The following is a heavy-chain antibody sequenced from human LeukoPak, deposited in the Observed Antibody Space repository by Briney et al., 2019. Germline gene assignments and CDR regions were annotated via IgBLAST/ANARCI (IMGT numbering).Heavy chain of an antibody. D-gene: IGHD3-22*01. J-gene: IGHJ3*02. CDR1: GGSISSYY. V-gene: IGHV4-59*08. Sequence: SETLSLTCTVSGGSISSYYWSWIRQPPGKGLEWIAYIFYSGYTNYNPSLKSRVTISVDTSNNQFSLKLSSVTAADTAVYYCARLRTYYFDSNTYFIWFDIWGQGTLVPVSS. CDR3: ARLRTYYFDSNTYFIWFDI. CDR2: IFYSGYT.